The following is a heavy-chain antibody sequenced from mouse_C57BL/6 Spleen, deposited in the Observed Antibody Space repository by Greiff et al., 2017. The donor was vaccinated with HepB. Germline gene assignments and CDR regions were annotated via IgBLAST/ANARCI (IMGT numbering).Heavy chain of an antibody. CDR2: ISSGGDYI. Sequence: EVKLEESGEGLVKPGGSPKLSCAASGFTFSSYAMSWVRQTPEKRLEWVAYISSGGDYIYYADTVKGRFTISRDNARNTLYLQMSSLKSEDTAMYYCTRDGGTGEVDYWGQGTTLTVSS. V-gene: IGHV5-9-1*02. CDR1: GFTFSSYA. J-gene: IGHJ2*01. D-gene: IGHD2-3*01. CDR3: TRDGGTGEVDY.